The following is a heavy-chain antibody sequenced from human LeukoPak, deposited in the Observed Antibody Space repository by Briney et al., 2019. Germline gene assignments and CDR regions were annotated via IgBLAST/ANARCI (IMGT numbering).Heavy chain of an antibody. D-gene: IGHD1-14*01. J-gene: IGHJ5*02. V-gene: IGHV1-8*01. CDR2: VHPNSGNT. Sequence: GSVKVSCKTSGYPFTTYEINWVRQAAGQGLEWMGWVHPNSGNTAYAQKFQGRVTMTRDTSITTAYMELSGLRSDDTAVYLCARGPRNDPWGQGTLVTVSS. CDR3: ARGPRNDP. CDR1: GYPFTTYE.